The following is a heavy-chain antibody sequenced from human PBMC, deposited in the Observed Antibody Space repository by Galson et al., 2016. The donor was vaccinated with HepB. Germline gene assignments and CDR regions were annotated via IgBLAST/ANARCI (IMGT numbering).Heavy chain of an antibody. CDR1: GASISGDNW. CDR3: AHYTARYLDV. Sequence: SETLSLTCAVTGASISGDNWWCWVRQPPGKGLEWIGEISASGTTNYKSSLKSRLTISRDKSKSRISLKLSSVTAADTAIYYCAHYTARYLDVWGKGTTVTVSS. D-gene: IGHD5-18*01. CDR2: ISASGTT. J-gene: IGHJ6*03. V-gene: IGHV4-4*02.